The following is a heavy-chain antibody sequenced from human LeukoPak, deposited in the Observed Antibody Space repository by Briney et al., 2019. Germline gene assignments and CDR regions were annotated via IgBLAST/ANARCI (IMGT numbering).Heavy chain of an antibody. CDR3: ARQGKTGTILNHFDY. V-gene: IGHV4-31*02. CDR1: GFTFSSYA. Sequence: LRLSCAASGFTFSSYAMSWIRQHPGKGLEWIGYIYYSGSTYYNPSLKSRVTISVDTSKNQFSLKLSSVTAADTAVYYCARQGKTGTILNHFDYWGQGTLVTVSS. D-gene: IGHD1-14*01. CDR2: IYYSGST. J-gene: IGHJ4*02.